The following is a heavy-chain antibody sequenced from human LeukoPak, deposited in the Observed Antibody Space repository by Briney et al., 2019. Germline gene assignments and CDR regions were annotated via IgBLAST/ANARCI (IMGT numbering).Heavy chain of an antibody. CDR3: ARDGASHPSIYYFDY. D-gene: IGHD4-17*01. CDR2: ISSGGGGI. J-gene: IGHJ4*02. Sequence: PGGSLRLSCAASGFTFSSYEMNWVRQAPGKGLEWVSYISSGGGGIFYAGSVKGRFTISRDNAKNSLHLQMNSLRAEDTAVYYCARDGASHPSIYYFDYWGQGTLVTVSS. V-gene: IGHV3-48*03. CDR1: GFTFSSYE.